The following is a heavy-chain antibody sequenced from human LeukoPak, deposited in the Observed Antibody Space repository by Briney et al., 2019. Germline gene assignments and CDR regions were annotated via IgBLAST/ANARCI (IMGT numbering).Heavy chain of an antibody. D-gene: IGHD3-22*01. CDR2: ISGSGGST. J-gene: IGHJ4*02. CDR3: ARDPPYDSSGYTSGY. V-gene: IGHV3-23*01. CDR1: GFTFSSYA. Sequence: GGSLRLSCAASGFTFSSYAMSWVRQAPGKGLEWVSAISGSGGSTYYADSVKGRFTISRDNAKNSLYLQMNSLRAEDAAVYYCARDPPYDSSGYTSGYWGRGTLVTVSS.